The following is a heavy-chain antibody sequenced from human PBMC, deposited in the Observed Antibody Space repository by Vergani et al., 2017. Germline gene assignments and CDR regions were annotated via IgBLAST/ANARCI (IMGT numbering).Heavy chain of an antibody. D-gene: IGHD3-16*02. Sequence: QVQLVQSGAEVKKPGASVKVSCKASGYTFTGYYMHWVRQAPGQGLEWMGWINPNSGGTNYAQKFQGRVTMTRDTSISTAYMELSRLRSDDTAVYYCARWVGRLSSSLGFDYWGQGTLVTVSS. CDR3: ARWVGRLSSSLGFDY. CDR2: INPNSGGT. J-gene: IGHJ4*02. CDR1: GYTFTGYY. V-gene: IGHV1-2*02.